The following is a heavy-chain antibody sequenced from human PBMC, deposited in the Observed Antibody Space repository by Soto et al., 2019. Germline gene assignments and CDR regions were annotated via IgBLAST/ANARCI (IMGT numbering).Heavy chain of an antibody. CDR2: ISGSGGST. CDR1: VFTFSSYA. Sequence: PGGSVRLSCSASVFTFSSYAMSWVRQAPGKGLEWVSAISGSGGSTYYADSVKGRFTISRDNSKNTLFLQMNSLRDEDSAVYYCAKAAYATIRTMAHDAGRPDHWGRGTLVTVSP. CDR3: AKAAYATIRTMAHDAGRPDH. D-gene: IGHD3-16*01. J-gene: IGHJ4*02. V-gene: IGHV3-23*01.